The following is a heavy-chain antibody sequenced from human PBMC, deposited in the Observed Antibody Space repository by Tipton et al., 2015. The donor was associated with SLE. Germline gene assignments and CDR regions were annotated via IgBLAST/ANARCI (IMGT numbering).Heavy chain of an antibody. V-gene: IGHV3-23*03. D-gene: IGHD2-2*01. CDR1: GLTFSSYA. CDR2: IYSGDRST. J-gene: IGHJ4*02. Sequence: SLRLSCAASGLTFSSYAMSWVRQAPGKGLEWVSVIYSGDRSTYYADSVKGRFTISRDNSENTLYLQMNSLGPEDTAVYYCASQLLHNFDYWGQGTLVTVSS. CDR3: ASQLLHNFDY.